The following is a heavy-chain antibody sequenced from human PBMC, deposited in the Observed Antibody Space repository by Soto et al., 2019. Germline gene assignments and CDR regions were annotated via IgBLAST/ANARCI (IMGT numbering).Heavy chain of an antibody. CDR2: ISYDGSNK. D-gene: IGHD3-3*01. J-gene: IGHJ5*02. CDR3: ARARGTIFGVAPWWFDP. Sequence: QVQLVESGGGVVQPGRSLRLSCAASGFTFSSYAMHWVRQAPGKGLEWVAVISYDGSNKYYADSVKGRFTISRDNSKNTLYLQMNSLRAEDTAVYYCARARGTIFGVAPWWFDPWGQGTLVTVSS. CDR1: GFTFSSYA. V-gene: IGHV3-30-3*01.